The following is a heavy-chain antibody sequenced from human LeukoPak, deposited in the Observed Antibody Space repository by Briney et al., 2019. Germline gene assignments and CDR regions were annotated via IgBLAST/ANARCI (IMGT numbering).Heavy chain of an antibody. CDR1: GGSISSYY. CDR3: ARRTHVGGADY. CDR2: IYTSGST. D-gene: IGHD3-16*01. Sequence: SETLSLICTVSGGSISSYYWSWIRQPPGKGLEWIGYIYTSGSTNYNPSLKSRVTISVDTSKNQFSLKLSSVTAADTAVYYCARRTHVGGADYWGQGTLVTVSS. J-gene: IGHJ4*02. V-gene: IGHV4-4*09.